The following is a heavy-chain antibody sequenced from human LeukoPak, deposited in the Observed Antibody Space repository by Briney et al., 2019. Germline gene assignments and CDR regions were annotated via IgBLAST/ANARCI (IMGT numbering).Heavy chain of an antibody. D-gene: IGHD2-15*01. J-gene: IGHJ3*02. CDR3: ARAALGYCSGGSCRNDAFDI. Sequence: PSETLSLTCAVYGGSPSGYYWSWIRQPPGKGLEWIGEINHSGSTNYNPSLKSRVTISVDTSKNQFSLKLSSVTAADTAVYYCARAALGYCSGGSCRNDAFDIWGQGTMVTVSS. CDR2: INHSGST. CDR1: GGSPSGYY. V-gene: IGHV4-34*01.